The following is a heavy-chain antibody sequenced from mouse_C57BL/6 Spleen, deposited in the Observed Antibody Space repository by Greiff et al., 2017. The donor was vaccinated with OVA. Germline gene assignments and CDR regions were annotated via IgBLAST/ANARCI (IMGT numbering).Heavy chain of an antibody. CDR1: GYAFSSSW. J-gene: IGHJ2*01. Sequence: QVQLQQSGPELVKPGASVKISCKASGYAFSSSWMNWVKQRPGKGLEWIGRIYPGDGDTNYNGKFKGKATLTADKSSSPAYMQLSSLTSEDSSVYFCARGSWDAFDYWGQGTTLTVSS. D-gene: IGHD4-1*01. V-gene: IGHV1-82*01. CDR2: IYPGDGDT. CDR3: ARGSWDAFDY.